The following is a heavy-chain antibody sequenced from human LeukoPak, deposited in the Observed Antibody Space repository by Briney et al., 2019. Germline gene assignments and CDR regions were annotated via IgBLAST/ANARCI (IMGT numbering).Heavy chain of an antibody. J-gene: IGHJ4*02. CDR3: ARLRRNSDSSGYDYYYDY. D-gene: IGHD3-22*01. Sequence: GGSLRLSCVASGYTFSSFSINWVRQAPGKGLEWVSFISVRSNYIYYADSVRGRFSISRDDARNSLYLQMDSLRGDDTAVYYCARLRRNSDSSGYDYYYDYWGQGTLVTVSS. CDR2: ISVRSNYI. V-gene: IGHV3-21*01. CDR1: GYTFSSFS.